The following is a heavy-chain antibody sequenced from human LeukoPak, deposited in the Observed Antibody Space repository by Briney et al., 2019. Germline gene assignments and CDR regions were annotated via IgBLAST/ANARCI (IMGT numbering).Heavy chain of an antibody. V-gene: IGHV1-18*01. CDR3: AREPPPPIYCSGGSCYSEIDY. CDR2: ISAYNGNT. CDR1: GYTFTSYG. D-gene: IGHD2-15*01. Sequence: ASVKVSCKASGYTFTSYGISWVRHAPGQGLEWMVWISAYNGNTNYAQKLQGRVTMTTDTSTSTAYMELRSLRSDDTAVYYCAREPPPPIYCSGGSCYSEIDYWGQGTLVTVSS. J-gene: IGHJ4*02.